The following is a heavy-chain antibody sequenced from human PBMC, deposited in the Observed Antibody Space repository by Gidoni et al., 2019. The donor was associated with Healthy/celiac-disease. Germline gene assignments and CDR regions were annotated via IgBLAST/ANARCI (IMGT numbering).Heavy chain of an antibody. Sequence: QLQLQESGPGLVKPSETLSLTCTVSGGSISSSSYYWGWIRQPQGKGLEWIGSIYYSGSTYYNPALKSRVTISVDTSKNQCSRKLSSVTAADTAVYYWASEDLGYCSGGSCHIGYFDYWGQGTLVTVSS. CDR1: GGSISSSSYY. CDR2: IYYSGST. D-gene: IGHD2-15*01. J-gene: IGHJ4*02. CDR3: ASEDLGYCSGGSCHIGYFDY. V-gene: IGHV4-39*07.